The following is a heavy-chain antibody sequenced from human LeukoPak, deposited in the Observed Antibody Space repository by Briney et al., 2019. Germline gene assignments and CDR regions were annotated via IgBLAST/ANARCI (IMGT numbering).Heavy chain of an antibody. D-gene: IGHD4-17*01. CDR1: GGTFSSYA. V-gene: IGHV1-18*01. CDR3: ARASDYVVDY. Sequence: ASVKVSCKASGGTFSSYAISWVRQAPGQGLEWMGWISAYNGNTNYAQKLQGRVTMTTDTSTSTVYMGLRSLRSDDTAVYYCARASDYVVDYWGQGTLVTVSS. CDR2: ISAYNGNT. J-gene: IGHJ4*02.